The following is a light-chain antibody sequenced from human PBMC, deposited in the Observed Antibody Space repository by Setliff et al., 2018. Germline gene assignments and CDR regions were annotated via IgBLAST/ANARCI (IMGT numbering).Light chain of an antibody. J-gene: IGLJ2*01. CDR3: SSYSSVNTLVI. CDR2: DVS. Sequence: QSALTQPRSVSGSPGQSVTVSCTGTSSDVGGYKFVSWYQQYPGKVPRLMIYDVSHRPTGVSYRFSGSKSGNTASLTISGLQAEDEAHYYCSSYSSVNTLVIFGGGTKVTVL. CDR1: SSDVGGYKF. V-gene: IGLV2-11*01.